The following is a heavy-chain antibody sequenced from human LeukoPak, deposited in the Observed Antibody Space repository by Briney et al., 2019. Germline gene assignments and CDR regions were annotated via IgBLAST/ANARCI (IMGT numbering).Heavy chain of an antibody. CDR2: IIGSSGST. CDR1: GFSFNNYA. CDR3: AKGAYDYIEIAYFGY. D-gene: IGHD5-12*01. J-gene: IGHJ4*02. V-gene: IGHV3-23*01. Sequence: PGGSLRLSCVASGFSFNNYAMNWVRQAPGKGLEWVSLIIGSSGSTFYADSVKGRFTISRDKSKNTLYLQMNSLRAEDTAVYYCAKGAYDYIEIAYFGYWGQGSLVTVSS.